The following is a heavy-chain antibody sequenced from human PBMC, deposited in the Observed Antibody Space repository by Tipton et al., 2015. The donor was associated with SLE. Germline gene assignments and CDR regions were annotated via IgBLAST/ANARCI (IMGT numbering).Heavy chain of an antibody. CDR3: AKDGTFTIFGVVITQYYMDV. D-gene: IGHD3-3*01. V-gene: IGHV3-23*01. J-gene: IGHJ6*03. Sequence: LSLTCIVSGGSMSNDYWNWIRQSPGKGLEWVSAISGSGGSTYYADSVEGRFTISRDNSKNTLYLQMNSLRAEDTAVYYCAKDGTFTIFGVVITQYYMDVWGKGTTVTISS. CDR1: GGSMSNDY. CDR2: ISGSGGST.